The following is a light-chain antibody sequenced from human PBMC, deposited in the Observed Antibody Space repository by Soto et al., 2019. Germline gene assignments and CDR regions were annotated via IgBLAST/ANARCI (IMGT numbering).Light chain of an antibody. V-gene: IGKV3D-15*01. J-gene: IGKJ3*01. Sequence: EIVMTQSPATLSVSPGERATLSCRASQSVSSNLAWYQQKPGQAPRLLIYGASIRATGIPARFSGSVSGTEFTLTISSLQSEDFAVYYCQQYNNWPPAFTFGPGTKVDIK. CDR3: QQYNNWPPAFT. CDR2: GAS. CDR1: QSVSSN.